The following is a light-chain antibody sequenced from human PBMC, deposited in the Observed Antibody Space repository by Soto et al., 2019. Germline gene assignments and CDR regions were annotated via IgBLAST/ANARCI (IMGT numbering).Light chain of an antibody. CDR1: QAINTY. Sequence: DIQLTQSPSFLSASVGDRVTITCRASQAINTYLAWYQQKPGKAPKLLIYDASTLKSGVPSRFSGSGSGTEFSLTISSLQPDDFATYYCQQYYTYPWTFGQGTKVDIK. J-gene: IGKJ1*01. CDR2: DAS. V-gene: IGKV1-9*01. CDR3: QQYYTYPWT.